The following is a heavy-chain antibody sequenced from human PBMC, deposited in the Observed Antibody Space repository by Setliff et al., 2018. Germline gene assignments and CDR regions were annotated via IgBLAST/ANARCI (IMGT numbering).Heavy chain of an antibody. CDR3: ARGPRDGYNSGLDY. D-gene: IGHD5-12*01. V-gene: IGHV3-72*01. CDR1: GGSFSGYY. J-gene: IGHJ4*02. CDR2: IRDKANRYTT. Sequence: LSLTCAVYGGSFSGYYWSWIRQPPGKGLEWVGRIRDKANRYTTEYAASVKGRFTISRLDSEISMYPQMNSLETEDTAVYFCARGPRDGYNSGLDYWGQGALVTVSS.